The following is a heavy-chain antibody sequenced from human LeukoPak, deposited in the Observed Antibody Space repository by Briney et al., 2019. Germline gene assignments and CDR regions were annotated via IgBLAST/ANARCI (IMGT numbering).Heavy chain of an antibody. V-gene: IGHV7-4-1*02. D-gene: IGHD1-1*01. J-gene: IGHJ6*03. CDR1: GYTFTSYA. Sequence: ASVKVSCKASGYTFTSYAMNWVRQAPGQGLEWMGWINTNTGNPTYAQGLTGRFVFSLDTSVSTAYLQISSLKAEDTAVYYCASPDRRLERRTYYYYYMDVWGKGTTVTVSS. CDR2: INTNTGNP. CDR3: ASPDRRLERRTYYYYYMDV.